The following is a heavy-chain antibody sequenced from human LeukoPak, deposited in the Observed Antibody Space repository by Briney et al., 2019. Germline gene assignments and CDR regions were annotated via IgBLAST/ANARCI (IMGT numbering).Heavy chain of an antibody. CDR2: ISSNGGST. CDR1: VFTFSSYA. D-gene: IGHD2-21*02. Sequence: VGSLRLSCAASVFTFSSYAMHWVRYAPEKGLEYVSAISSNGGSTYYANSVKGRFTISRDNSKNTLYLQMGSLRAEDTAVYYCAKLGVVVTAAHDYWGQGTLVTVSS. J-gene: IGHJ4*02. CDR3: AKLGVVVTAAHDY. V-gene: IGHV3-64*01.